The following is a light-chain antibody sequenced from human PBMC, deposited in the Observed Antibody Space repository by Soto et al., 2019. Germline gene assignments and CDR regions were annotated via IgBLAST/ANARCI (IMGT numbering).Light chain of an antibody. CDR1: QSLVHSDGNTY. CDR3: MQGISFT. J-gene: IGKJ1*01. Sequence: VLTQSPLSLPVTLGQPASISCRSSQSLVHSDGNTYLNWFQQRPGQAPRRLIYKASNRDSGVPDRFSGGGSGTYFTLTISKVEADDVGIYYCMQGISFTFGQGTRVEIK. CDR2: KAS. V-gene: IGKV2-30*02.